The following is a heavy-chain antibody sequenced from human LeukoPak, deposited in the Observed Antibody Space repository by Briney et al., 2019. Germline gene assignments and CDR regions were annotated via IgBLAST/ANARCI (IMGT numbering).Heavy chain of an antibody. V-gene: IGHV3-30*04. CDR3: AKGWLKTSLDGFDI. CDR1: GFTLKIYP. CDR2: ISHDGSDK. J-gene: IGHJ3*02. D-gene: IGHD3-10*01. Sequence: GGSLRLSCAASGFTLKIYPMHWVRQAPGKGLEWLSVISHDGSDKTNADSVKGRFTVSRDNSKNTLYLQMNSLRAEDTAVYYCAKGWLKTSLDGFDIWGQGTMVTVSS.